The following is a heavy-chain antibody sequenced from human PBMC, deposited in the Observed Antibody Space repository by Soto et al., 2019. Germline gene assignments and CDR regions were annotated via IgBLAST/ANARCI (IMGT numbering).Heavy chain of an antibody. D-gene: IGHD2-2*01. V-gene: IGHV4-39*01. Sequence: PSETLSLTCTVSGDSITSNSYFWAWIRQPPGKGLAWIGSIYYSGTTYYNPSPKSRVPISVDRSKNQFSLKLSSVTAADTAVYYCARHILVVPAVSTFDYWGQGTLVTVSS. CDR3: ARHILVVPAVSTFDY. J-gene: IGHJ4*02. CDR1: GDSITSNSYF. CDR2: IYYSGTT.